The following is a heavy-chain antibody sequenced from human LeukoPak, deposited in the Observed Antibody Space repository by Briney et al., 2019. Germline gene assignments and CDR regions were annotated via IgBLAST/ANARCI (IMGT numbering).Heavy chain of an antibody. V-gene: IGHV3-48*04. CDR3: VRDAGSTSVRGDY. CDR2: ISAGRSSM. J-gene: IGHJ4*02. CDR1: GFTFSAYS. Sequence: GGSLRLSCAASGFTFSAYSMNWVRQAPGKGLEWDSFISAGRSSMHYADSAKGRFTISRDNARNSLFLQMNSLRVEDTGVYYCVRDAGSTSVRGDYWGQGALVTVSS. D-gene: IGHD2-2*01.